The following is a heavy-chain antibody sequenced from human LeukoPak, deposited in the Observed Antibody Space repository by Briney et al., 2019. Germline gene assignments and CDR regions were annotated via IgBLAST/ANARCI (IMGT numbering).Heavy chain of an antibody. V-gene: IGHV3-30-3*01. CDR1: GFTFNDHA. CDR3: AREGTGYSSGWLDY. Sequence: PGGSLRLSCAASGFTFNDHALHWVRQAPGKGLEWVAVISYDGTNKYYADSVKGRFIISRDNSKNTQYLQMNSLRVEDTAVYYCAREGTGYSSGWLDYWGQGTLVAVSS. J-gene: IGHJ4*02. CDR2: ISYDGTNK. D-gene: IGHD6-19*01.